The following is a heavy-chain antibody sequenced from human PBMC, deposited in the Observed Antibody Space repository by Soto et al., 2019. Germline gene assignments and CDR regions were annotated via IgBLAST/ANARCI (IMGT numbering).Heavy chain of an antibody. CDR2: ISSSGSTI. CDR3: ARDPLGPPGELLPHDAFDI. V-gene: IGHV3-11*01. J-gene: IGHJ3*02. D-gene: IGHD1-26*01. Sequence: KPGGSLRLSCAASGFTFSDYYMSWIRQAPGKGLEWVSYISSSGSTIYYADSVKGRFTISRDNAKNSLYLQMNSLRAADTAVYYCARDPLGPPGELLPHDAFDIWGQGTMVTVSS. CDR1: GFTFSDYY.